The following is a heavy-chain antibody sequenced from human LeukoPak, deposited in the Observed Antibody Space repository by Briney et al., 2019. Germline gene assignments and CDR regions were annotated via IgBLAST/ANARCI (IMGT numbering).Heavy chain of an antibody. Sequence: SETLSLTCAVSGGSFSGYYWSWIRQPPGKGLEWIGEINHSGSTNYNPSLESRVTISVDTSKNQFSLKLSSVTAADTAVYYCARGRRGYPNYYVDVWGKGTTVTVSS. CDR3: ARGRRGYPNYYVDV. D-gene: IGHD5-18*01. J-gene: IGHJ6*03. V-gene: IGHV4-34*01. CDR1: GGSFSGYY. CDR2: INHSGST.